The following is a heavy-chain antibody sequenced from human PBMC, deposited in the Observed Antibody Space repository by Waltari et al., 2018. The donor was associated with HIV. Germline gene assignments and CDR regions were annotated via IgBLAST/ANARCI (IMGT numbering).Heavy chain of an antibody. V-gene: IGHV3-7*01. CDR1: GFTFSNFW. CDR2: IKQDGSEK. D-gene: IGHD2-2*02. Sequence: EVQLVESGGGLVQPGGSLRLSCAASGFTFSNFWRSWVRQAPGKGLEWLANIKQDGSEKYYVDSVKGRFTISRDNAKNSLYLQMNSLRAEDTAVYYCASPSIWAGMDVWGQGTTVTVSS. CDR3: ASPSIWAGMDV. J-gene: IGHJ6*02.